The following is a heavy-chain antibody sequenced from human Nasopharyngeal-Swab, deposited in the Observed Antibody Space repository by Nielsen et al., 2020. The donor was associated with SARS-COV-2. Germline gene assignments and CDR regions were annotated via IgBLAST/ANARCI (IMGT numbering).Heavy chain of an antibody. CDR3: ARAPDTAMAYYYYYGMDV. V-gene: IGHV4-59*01. J-gene: IGHJ6*02. Sequence: GSLRLSCTVSGGYISSYYWSWIRQPPGKGLEWIGYIYYSGSTNYNPSLKSRVTISVDTSKNQFSLKLSSVTAADTAVYYCARAPDTAMAYYYYYGMDVWGQGTTVTVSS. D-gene: IGHD5-18*01. CDR2: IYYSGST. CDR1: GGYISSYY.